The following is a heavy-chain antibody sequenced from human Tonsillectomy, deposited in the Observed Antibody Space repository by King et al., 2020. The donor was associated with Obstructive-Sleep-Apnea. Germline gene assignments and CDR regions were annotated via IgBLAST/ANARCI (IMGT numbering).Heavy chain of an antibody. CDR2: ISGSGGST. Sequence: VQLVESGGGVVQPGRSLRLSCAASGFTFSSYAIHWVRQTPGKGLEWVSAISGSGGSTYYADSVKGRFTISRDNSKNTLYLQMNSLRAEDTAVYYCAKDLYCSSTSCYAGFDYWGQGTLVTVSS. J-gene: IGHJ4*02. D-gene: IGHD2-2*01. CDR3: AKDLYCSSTSCYAGFDY. V-gene: IGHV3-23*04. CDR1: GFTFSSYA.